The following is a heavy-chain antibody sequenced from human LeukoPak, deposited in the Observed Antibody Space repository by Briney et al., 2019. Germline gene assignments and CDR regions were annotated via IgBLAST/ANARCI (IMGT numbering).Heavy chain of an antibody. V-gene: IGHV3-23*01. Sequence: GGSLRLSCAASGFTFSRYAMSWVRQAPGKGLEWVSAISGSGGSTYYADSVYGRFTISRDNSKNTLYLQMNSLRAEDTAVYYCAKLAGIAAAGSTFDYWGQGTLVTVSS. CDR1: GFTFSRYA. CDR3: AKLAGIAAAGSTFDY. D-gene: IGHD6-13*01. J-gene: IGHJ4*02. CDR2: ISGSGGST.